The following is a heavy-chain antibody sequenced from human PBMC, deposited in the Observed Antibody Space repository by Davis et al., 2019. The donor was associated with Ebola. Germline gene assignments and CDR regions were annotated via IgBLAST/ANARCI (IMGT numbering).Heavy chain of an antibody. J-gene: IGHJ4*02. D-gene: IGHD1-26*01. CDR3: AKDLIAVGASY. CDR1: GFTVSHAW. CDR2: ISGSGGST. V-gene: IGHV3-23*01. Sequence: PGGSLRLFCAVSGFTVSHAWMNWVRQAPGKGLEWVSGISGSGGSTYYADSVKGRFTISRDNSKNTLYLQMNSLRVEDTAVYYCAKDLIAVGASYWGQGTLVTVSS.